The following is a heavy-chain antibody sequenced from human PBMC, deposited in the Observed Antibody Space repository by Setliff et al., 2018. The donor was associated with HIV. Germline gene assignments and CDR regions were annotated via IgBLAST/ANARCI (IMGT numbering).Heavy chain of an antibody. J-gene: IGHJ5*02. CDR3: ARYTSKVDWFDP. Sequence: LSLTCTVSGDSITNDDYYWGWIGQPPGKGLEWIAIIHYNGRTYYDPSLKSRVTIFVDTSKTQFYLKLRSVTASDTAVYYCARYTSKVDWFDPWGQGTLVTVS. V-gene: IGHV4-39*01. CDR1: GDSITNDDYY. CDR2: IHYNGRT. D-gene: IGHD2-2*02.